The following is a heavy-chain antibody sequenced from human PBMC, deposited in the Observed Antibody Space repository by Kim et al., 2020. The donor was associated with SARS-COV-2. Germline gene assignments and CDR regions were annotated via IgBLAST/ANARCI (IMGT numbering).Heavy chain of an antibody. CDR3: ACGPIKGTTTGSFDP. Sequence: GGSLRLSCVASGFTFSSYWMHWVRQAPGKGPEWVSRIQSDGSSTSYVDSVKGRFTISRDNAKNTLYLQMNSLRVEDTAVYYCACGPIKGTTTGSFDPWGQGTLVTVSS. D-gene: IGHD1-26*01. CDR1: GFTFSSYW. V-gene: IGHV3-74*01. J-gene: IGHJ5*02. CDR2: IQSDGSST.